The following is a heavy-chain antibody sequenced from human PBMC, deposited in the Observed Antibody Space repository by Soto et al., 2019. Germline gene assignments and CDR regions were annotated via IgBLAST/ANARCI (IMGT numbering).Heavy chain of an antibody. CDR1: GFTFSSYA. CDR3: AKGRSYYYYYGVDV. V-gene: IGHV3-23*01. CDR2: ISGSDDST. Sequence: GXSLRLSCAASGFTFSSYALSWFRQAPGKGLEWVSVISGSDDSTYYADSVKGRFTISRDNSKSTLYLQMNSLRAEDTALYYCAKGRSYYYYYGVDVWGQGTTVTVSS. J-gene: IGHJ6*02.